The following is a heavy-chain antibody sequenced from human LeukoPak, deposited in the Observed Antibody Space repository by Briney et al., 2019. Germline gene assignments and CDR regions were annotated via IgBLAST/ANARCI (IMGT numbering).Heavy chain of an antibody. Sequence: ASVKVSCKASGYTFTSYYMHWVRQAPGQGLEWMGIINPSGDSTTYAQKFQGRVTMTRDTSTSIVYMELSSLRSEDTAVYYCATPYYYGSGSSLYYFEFWGQGTLVTVSS. CDR2: INPSGDST. V-gene: IGHV1-46*01. D-gene: IGHD3-10*01. CDR1: GYTFTSYY. CDR3: ATPYYYGSGSSLYYFEF. J-gene: IGHJ4*02.